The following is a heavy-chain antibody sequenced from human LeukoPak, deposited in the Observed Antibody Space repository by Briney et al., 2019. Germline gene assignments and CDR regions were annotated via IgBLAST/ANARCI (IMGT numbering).Heavy chain of an antibody. V-gene: IGHV3-23*01. CDR1: GXTFTSYS. CDR2: ISGGGGST. Sequence: GSLRLXXXASGXTFTSYSMNWVRQAPGKGLEWVSTISGGGGSTYYADSVKGRFTISRDNSKNTLYLQVNSLRAEDTAVYYCAKGGKWDVTPFDYWGQGTLVTVSS. CDR3: AKGGKWDVTPFDY. D-gene: IGHD1-26*01. J-gene: IGHJ4*02.